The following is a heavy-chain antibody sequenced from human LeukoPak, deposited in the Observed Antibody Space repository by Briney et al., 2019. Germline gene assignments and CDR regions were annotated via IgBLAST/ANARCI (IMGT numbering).Heavy chain of an antibody. CDR1: GFTFSRHG. V-gene: IGHV3-33*01. D-gene: IGHD1-14*01. CDR3: ARDIRSYYFDY. CDR2: IWYDGSNK. Sequence: GRSLRLSCAASGFTFSRHGMHWVRQAPGKGLEWVAVIWYDGSNKYYADSVKGRFTISRDNPKNTLYLQMNSLRADDTAVYYCARDIRSYYFDYWGQGTLVTVSS. J-gene: IGHJ4*02.